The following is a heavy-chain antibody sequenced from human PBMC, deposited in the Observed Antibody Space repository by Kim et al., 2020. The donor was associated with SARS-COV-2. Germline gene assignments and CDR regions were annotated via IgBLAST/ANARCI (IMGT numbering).Heavy chain of an antibody. J-gene: IGHJ2*01. CDR1: GGTFSSYA. Sequence: SVKVSCKASGGTFSSYAISWVRQAPGQGLEWMGGIIPIFGTANYAQKFQGRVTITADESTSTAYMELSSLRSEDTAVYYCARDRSDGSLSRYFDLWGRGTLVTVSS. V-gene: IGHV1-69*13. D-gene: IGHD6-25*01. CDR3: ARDRSDGSLSRYFDL. CDR2: IIPIFGTA.